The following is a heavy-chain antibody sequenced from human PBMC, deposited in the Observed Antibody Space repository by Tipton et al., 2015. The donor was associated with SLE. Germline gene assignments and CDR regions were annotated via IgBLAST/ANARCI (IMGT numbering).Heavy chain of an antibody. D-gene: IGHD3-10*01. Sequence: SLRLSCAASGFTFSSYGMHWVRQAPGKGLEWVANIKEDGSEKYYVDSVKGRFTISRNNAKNSLYLHMNSLRAEDTAVYYCFRGHYYDNWGQGTLVTVSS. V-gene: IGHV3-7*03. CDR2: IKEDGSEK. CDR1: GFTFSSYG. J-gene: IGHJ4*02. CDR3: FRGHYYDN.